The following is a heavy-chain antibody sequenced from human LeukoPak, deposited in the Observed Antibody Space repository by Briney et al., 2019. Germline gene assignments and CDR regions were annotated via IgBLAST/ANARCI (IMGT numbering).Heavy chain of an antibody. CDR1: GFTVSSNY. D-gene: IGHD4-17*01. CDR3: ARDRYGAYDFDS. J-gene: IGHJ4*02. V-gene: IGHV3-69-1*01. Sequence: GGSLRLSCAASGFTVSSNYMSWVRQAPGKGLEWVSSITSGSYIYYADSLKGRFTISRDNAKNSLYLQINSLRVEDTAIYYCARDRYGAYDFDSWGQGTLVTVSS. CDR2: ITSGSYI.